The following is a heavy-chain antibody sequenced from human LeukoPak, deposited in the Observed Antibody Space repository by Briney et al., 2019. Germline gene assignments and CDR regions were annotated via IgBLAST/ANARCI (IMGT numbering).Heavy chain of an antibody. Sequence: PSETLSLTCTVSSGSISSGDYYWSWIRQPPGKGLEWIGYIYHSGSTYYNPSLKSRVTISIDTSKNQFSLKVTSVTAADTAVYYCATERSDYSDYYFDYWGQGALVTVSS. V-gene: IGHV4-30-4*08. CDR3: ATERSDYSDYYFDY. CDR1: SGSISSGDYY. CDR2: IYHSGST. J-gene: IGHJ4*02. D-gene: IGHD3-22*01.